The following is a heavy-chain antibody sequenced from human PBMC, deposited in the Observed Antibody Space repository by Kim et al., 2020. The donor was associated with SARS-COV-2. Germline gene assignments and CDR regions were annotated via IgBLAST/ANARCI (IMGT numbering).Heavy chain of an antibody. CDR2: ISSSSSYI. D-gene: IGHD4-17*01. Sequence: GGSLRLSCAASGFTFSSYSMNWVRQAPGKGLEWVSSISSSSSYIYYADSVKGRFTISRDNAKNSLYLQMNSLRAEDTAVYYCARVVRPHTVTTSPYYYYGMDVWGQGTTVTVSS. CDR3: ARVVRPHTVTTSPYYYYGMDV. J-gene: IGHJ6*02. V-gene: IGHV3-21*01. CDR1: GFTFSSYS.